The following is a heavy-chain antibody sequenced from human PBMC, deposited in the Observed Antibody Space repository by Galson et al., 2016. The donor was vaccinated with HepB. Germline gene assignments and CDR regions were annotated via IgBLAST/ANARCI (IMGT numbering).Heavy chain of an antibody. CDR3: ARGSAMVRGGYGMDV. CDR2: ISSGGGTT. J-gene: IGHJ6*02. D-gene: IGHD3-10*01. V-gene: IGHV3-11*04. CDR1: GFTFSDYD. Sequence: SLRLSCAASGFTFSDYDMSWIRQAPGKGLEWVSYISSGGGTTYYTDSVKGRFTISRDNAKNSLYLHMNSLRAEDTAVYYCARGSAMVRGGYGMDVWGQGTTVTVSS.